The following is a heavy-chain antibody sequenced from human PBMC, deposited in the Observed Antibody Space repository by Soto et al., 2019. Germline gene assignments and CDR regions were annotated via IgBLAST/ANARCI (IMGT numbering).Heavy chain of an antibody. CDR3: ARDQRHYDILTGYYFYGMDV. V-gene: IGHV1-46*01. Sequence: VASVKVSCKALGYALTGYYMHWVRQAPGQGLEWMGIINPSSGSTSFSQKFQDRVTMTRDTSTSTVYMELNSLRSDDTAVYYCARDQRHYDILTGYYFYGMDVWGQGTTVTVSS. CDR2: INPSSGST. J-gene: IGHJ6*02. D-gene: IGHD3-9*01. CDR1: GYALTGYY.